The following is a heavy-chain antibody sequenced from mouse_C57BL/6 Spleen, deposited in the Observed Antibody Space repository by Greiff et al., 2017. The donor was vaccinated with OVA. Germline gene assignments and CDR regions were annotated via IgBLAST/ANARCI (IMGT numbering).Heavy chain of an antibody. CDR3: ARHEDRTYYDYEAWFAY. D-gene: IGHD2-4*01. CDR2: FYPGSGSI. CDR1: GYTFTEYT. V-gene: IGHV1-62-2*01. Sequence: VQLQQSGAELVKPGASVKLSCKASGYTFTEYTIHWVKQRSGQGLEWIGWFYPGSGSIKYNEKFKDKATLTADKSSSTVYMELSRLTSEDSAVYFCARHEDRTYYDYEAWFAYWGQGTLVTVSA. J-gene: IGHJ3*01.